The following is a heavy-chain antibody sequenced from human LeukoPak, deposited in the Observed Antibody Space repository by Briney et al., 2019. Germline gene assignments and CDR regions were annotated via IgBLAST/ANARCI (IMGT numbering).Heavy chain of an antibody. V-gene: IGHV1-69*05. J-gene: IGHJ4*02. CDR2: IIPIFGTA. Sequence: SVKVSCKASGGTFSSYAISWVRQAPGQGLEWMGGIIPIFGTANYAQKFQGRVTITTDESTSTAYMELSSLRSEDTAVYYCARDLKDDGFGAEGSLDFWGQGTLVTVSS. CDR1: GGTFSSYA. CDR3: ARDLKDDGFGAEGSLDF. D-gene: IGHD3-10*01.